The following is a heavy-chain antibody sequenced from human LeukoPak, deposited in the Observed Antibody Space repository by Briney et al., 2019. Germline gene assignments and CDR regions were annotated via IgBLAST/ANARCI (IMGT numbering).Heavy chain of an antibody. Sequence: SETLSLTCYVSGGSISSNSYYWGWIRQTPGKGLEWIGNIYYSGGTFYNPSLQSRVTISLDTSKNQFSLKLSSVTAADTAVYYCARHEDSSGWYALDYWGQGTLVTVSS. J-gene: IGHJ4*02. D-gene: IGHD6-19*01. CDR3: ARHEDSSGWYALDY. CDR1: GGSISSNSYY. V-gene: IGHV4-39*07. CDR2: IYYSGGT.